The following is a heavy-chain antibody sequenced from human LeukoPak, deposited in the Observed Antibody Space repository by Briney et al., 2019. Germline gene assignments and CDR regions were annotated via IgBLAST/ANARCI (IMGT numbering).Heavy chain of an antibody. CDR2: ISGGGDAT. J-gene: IGHJ6*03. CDR3: AKRGVTIFGVVIHYYYYIDV. D-gene: IGHD3-3*01. Sequence: GGSLRLSCAASDFSFITYAMSWVRQAPGKGLEWVSTISGGGDATYYADSVKGRFTISRDNSKNTLYLQMNSLRAEDTAVYYCAKRGVTIFGVVIHYYYYIDVWGKGTTVTVSS. CDR1: DFSFITYA. V-gene: IGHV3-23*01.